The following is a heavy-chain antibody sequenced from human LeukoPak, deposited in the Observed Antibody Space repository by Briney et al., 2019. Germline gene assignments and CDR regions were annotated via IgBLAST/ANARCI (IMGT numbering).Heavy chain of an antibody. CDR2: HYHNGDT. CDR1: GGSISSGSYY. Sequence: PSQTLSLTCTVSGGSISSGSYYWSWIRQPAGKGLEWIGSHYHNGDTYYNPSLKSRVTISVDTSKNHFSLNLSSVTAADTAVYYCARVGPYYYGLDVWGQGTTVTVSS. J-gene: IGHJ6*02. V-gene: IGHV4-61*02. CDR3: ARVGPYYYGLDV.